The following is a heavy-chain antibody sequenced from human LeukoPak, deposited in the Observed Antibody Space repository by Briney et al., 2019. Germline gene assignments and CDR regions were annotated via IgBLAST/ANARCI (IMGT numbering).Heavy chain of an antibody. D-gene: IGHD6-13*01. Sequence: GGSLRLSRAASGFTLSDYYMSWIRQAPGKGRERVSYIDSGGSTKYYADSVKGRFTISRDNAKNSLYLQMNGLRAEDTAVYYCARVGRAMTAAGFGAFDIWGQGTMVTVSS. CDR3: ARVGRAMTAAGFGAFDI. J-gene: IGHJ3*02. CDR1: GFTLSDYY. V-gene: IGHV3-11*01. CDR2: IDSGGSTK.